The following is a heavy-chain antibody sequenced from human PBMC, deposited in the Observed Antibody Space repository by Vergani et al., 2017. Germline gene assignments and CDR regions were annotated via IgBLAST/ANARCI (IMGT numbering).Heavy chain of an antibody. V-gene: IGHV3-23*01. CDR2: ISGSGDST. J-gene: IGHJ3*01. CDR1: GFTFSNSA. D-gene: IGHD3-16*01. Sequence: EVHLLESGGGLVQSGGSLRLSCAASGFTFSNSAVSWVRQAPGRGLAWVSTISGSGDSTYYADSVKGRFTISRDKNTLFLQMISLRAEDTAMYYCAKKLGGVIPSTMSIPHDAFDVWGQGTMVTVSS. CDR3: AKKLGGVIPSTMSIPHDAFDV.